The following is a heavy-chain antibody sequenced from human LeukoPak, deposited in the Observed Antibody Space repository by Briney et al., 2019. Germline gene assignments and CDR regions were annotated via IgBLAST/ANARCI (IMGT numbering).Heavy chain of an antibody. CDR2: ISWNSGSI. CDR3: AKGALTFGDTDYYFDY. Sequence: GGSLRLSCAASGFTFDDYAMHWVRQAPGKGLEWVSGISWNSGSIGYADSVKGRFTISRDNAKNSLYLQMNSLRAQDMALYYCAKGALTFGDTDYYFDYWGQGTLVTVSS. CDR1: GFTFDDYA. V-gene: IGHV3-9*03. D-gene: IGHD3-10*01. J-gene: IGHJ4*02.